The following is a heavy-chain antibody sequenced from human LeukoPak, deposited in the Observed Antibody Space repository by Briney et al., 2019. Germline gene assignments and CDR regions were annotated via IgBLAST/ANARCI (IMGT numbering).Heavy chain of an antibody. D-gene: IGHD5-12*01. Sequence: GGSLRLSCAASGFTFSSYSMTWVRQAPGKGLEWVSSISSSSSYIYYADSVKGRFTISRDNAKNSLYLQMNSLRAEDTAVYYCARDGYTSGWFDPWGQGTLVTVSS. CDR2: ISSSSSYI. J-gene: IGHJ5*02. V-gene: IGHV3-21*01. CDR3: ARDGYTSGWFDP. CDR1: GFTFSSYS.